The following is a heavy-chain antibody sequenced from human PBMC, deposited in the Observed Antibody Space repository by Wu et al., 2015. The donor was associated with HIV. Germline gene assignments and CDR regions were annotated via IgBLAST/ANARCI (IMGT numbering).Heavy chain of an antibody. J-gene: IGHJ4*02. Sequence: QVQLQQWGAGLLKPSETLSLTCAVYGGTFGDYRWTWIRQAPGKGLEWIGEINHGGSTNYNPSLKSRITMSVDTSKNQFSLKLSSVTAADTAVYYCARERAPRVFRGVIILFPPDYWGQGTLVTVSS. CDR3: ARERAPRVFRGVIILFPPDY. CDR2: INHGGST. D-gene: IGHD3-10*01. V-gene: IGHV4-34*01. CDR1: GGTFGDYR.